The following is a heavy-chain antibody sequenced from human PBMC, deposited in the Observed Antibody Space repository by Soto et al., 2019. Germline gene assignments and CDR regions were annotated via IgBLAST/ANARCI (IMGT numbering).Heavy chain of an antibody. V-gene: IGHV3-23*01. Sequence: GGSLRLSCAASGFTFSSYAMSWVRQAPGKGLEWVSAISGSGGSTYYADSVKGRFTISRDNSKNTLYLQMNSLRAEDTAVYYCAVSARAHGGCSGGSCYSDYYYYYMDVWGKGTTVTVSS. D-gene: IGHD2-15*01. CDR1: GFTFSSYA. CDR3: AVSARAHGGCSGGSCYSDYYYYYMDV. CDR2: ISGSGGST. J-gene: IGHJ6*03.